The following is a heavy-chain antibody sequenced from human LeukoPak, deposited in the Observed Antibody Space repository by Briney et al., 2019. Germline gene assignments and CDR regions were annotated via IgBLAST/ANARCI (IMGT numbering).Heavy chain of an antibody. Sequence: ASETLSLTCAVYGGSFSNYYWSWIRQPPGKGLEWIGEISHSGSTNYNPSLKSRVTMSVDTSKNQFSLKLSSVTAADTAVYYCASLTGPGSSWNYYYYMDVWGKGTTVTISS. CDR3: ASLTGPGSSWNYYYYMDV. V-gene: IGHV4-34*01. CDR1: GGSFSNYY. CDR2: ISHSGST. J-gene: IGHJ6*03. D-gene: IGHD6-13*01.